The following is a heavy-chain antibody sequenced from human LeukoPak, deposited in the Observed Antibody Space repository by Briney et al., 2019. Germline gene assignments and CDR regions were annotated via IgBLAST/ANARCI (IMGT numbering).Heavy chain of an antibody. J-gene: IGHJ4*02. CDR3: ARGRYSGSHLPLDY. CDR1: GGTFSSYA. D-gene: IGHD1-26*01. CDR2: IIPIFGTA. Sequence: SVKVSCKASGGTFSSYAISWVRQAPGQGLEWMGRIIPIFGTANYAQKFQGRVTITTDESTSTAYMELSSLRSEDTAVYYCARGRYSGSHLPLDYWGQGTLVTVSS. V-gene: IGHV1-69*05.